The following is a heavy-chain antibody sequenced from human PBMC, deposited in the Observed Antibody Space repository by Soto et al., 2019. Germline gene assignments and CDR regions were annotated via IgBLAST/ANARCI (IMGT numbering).Heavy chain of an antibody. Sequence: GGSLRLSCAASGFTFSDSAMNWVRQAPGKGLDWLSFITSTSSTILYADSVKGRFTISRDNAKNSLYLQMNSLRDEDTAVCYCARGRDHAFDIWGQGTMVTVSS. CDR3: ARGRDHAFDI. CDR2: ITSTSSTI. J-gene: IGHJ3*02. CDR1: GFTFSDSA. V-gene: IGHV3-48*02.